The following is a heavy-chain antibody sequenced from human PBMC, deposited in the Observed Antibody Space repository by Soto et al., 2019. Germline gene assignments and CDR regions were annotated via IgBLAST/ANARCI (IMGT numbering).Heavy chain of an antibody. Sequence: ASVKVSCKAPGYMFTTYGISWVREAPGQGLELMGWISAYNGNTKYAQKLQGRVTMTTDTSTSTAYMELRSLRSDDTAVYYCARERCSSTSCYKGPFYYYGLDVWGQGTTVTVYS. CDR2: ISAYNGNT. J-gene: IGHJ6*02. V-gene: IGHV1-18*01. CDR1: GYMFTTYG. D-gene: IGHD2-2*02. CDR3: ARERCSSTSCYKGPFYYYGLDV.